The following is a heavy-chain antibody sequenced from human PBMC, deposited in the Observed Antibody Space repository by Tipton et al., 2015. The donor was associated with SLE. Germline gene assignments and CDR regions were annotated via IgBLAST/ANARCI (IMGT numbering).Heavy chain of an antibody. CDR3: ASSNGYSSSWYGPYNWFDP. CDR1: GGSISSSSYY. J-gene: IGHJ5*02. CDR2: IYYSGST. Sequence: TLSLTCTVSGGSISSSSYYWGWIRQPPGKGLEWIGSIYYSGSTYYNPSLKSRVTISVDTSKNQFSLKLSSVTAVDTAVYYCASSNGYSSSWYGPYNWFDPWGQGTLVTVSS. D-gene: IGHD6-13*01. V-gene: IGHV4-39*07.